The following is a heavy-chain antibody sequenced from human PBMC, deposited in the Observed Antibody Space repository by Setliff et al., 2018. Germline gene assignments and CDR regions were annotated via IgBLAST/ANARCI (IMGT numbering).Heavy chain of an antibody. D-gene: IGHD3-9*01. J-gene: IGHJ4*02. V-gene: IGHV3-74*01. Sequence: GGSLRLSCAASGFTFSSYWMYWVRQAPGKGLVWVSRINRDGSYTVYADSVEGRFTISRDNSKNTVFLQMNSLTTDDTAVYYCAKVDQFDLEGLDYWGQGALVTVSS. CDR1: GFTFSSYW. CDR3: AKVDQFDLEGLDY. CDR2: INRDGSYT.